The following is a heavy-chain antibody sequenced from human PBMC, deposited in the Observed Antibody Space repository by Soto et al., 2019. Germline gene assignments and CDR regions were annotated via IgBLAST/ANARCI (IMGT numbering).Heavy chain of an antibody. Sequence: EVQLVESGGGLVQPGGSLRLACATSGFIFSDAWMHWVRQAPGKGLVWVSRINKDGSYRNYADFVEGRLTISRDDAKSELYLRMDGLRAEDTAVYYCARGGLEPCDDLGQGAVVTVSS. V-gene: IGHV3-74*01. CDR2: INKDGSYR. J-gene: IGHJ4*02. D-gene: IGHD1-1*01. CDR3: ARGGLEPCDD. CDR1: GFIFSDAW.